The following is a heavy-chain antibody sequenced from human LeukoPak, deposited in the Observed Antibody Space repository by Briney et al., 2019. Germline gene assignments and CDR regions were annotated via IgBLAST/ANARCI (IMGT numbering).Heavy chain of an antibody. D-gene: IGHD3-10*01. V-gene: IGHV3-15*01. J-gene: IGHJ4*02. Sequence: GGSLRLSCAASGFTFSNAWMSWVRQAPGKGLEWVGRIKSKTGGGTTDYAAPVKDRFTISRDDSKNTLYLQMNSLKTEDTAVYYCTTDYTSGNPYWGQGTLVTVSS. CDR2: IKSKTGGGTT. CDR1: GFTFSNAW. CDR3: TTDYTSGNPY.